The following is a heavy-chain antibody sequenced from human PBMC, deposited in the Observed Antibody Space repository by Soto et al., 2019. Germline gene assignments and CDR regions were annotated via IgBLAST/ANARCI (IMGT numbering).Heavy chain of an antibody. V-gene: IGHV1-46*01. CDR1: GFTFTNYY. J-gene: IGHJ5*02. CDR2: INPAPGST. D-gene: IGHD6-19*01. Sequence: QVQLVQSGAEVKKSGAAVKISCKTSGFTFTNYYLHWVRQAPGQGLEWMGLINPAPGSTNYAEKFQGRVTMTRDMSANTIYMQLGRLRSEDTGVYYCARGGWAGSSSEGGCDLWGKGTHITVSS. CDR3: ARGGWAGSSSEGGCDL.